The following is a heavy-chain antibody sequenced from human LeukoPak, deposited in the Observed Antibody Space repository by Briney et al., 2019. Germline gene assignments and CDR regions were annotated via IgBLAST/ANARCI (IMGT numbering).Heavy chain of an antibody. V-gene: IGHV4-59*01. CDR2: IYYSGST. J-gene: IGHJ4*02. Sequence: SETLSLTCTVSGXSISSYYGSWIRQPPGKGLEWIGYIYYSGSTNYNPSLKSRVTISVDTSKNQFSLKLSSVTAADTAVYYCARDRRYSSGWYGIDYWGQGTLVTVSS. CDR1: GXSISSYY. D-gene: IGHD6-19*01. CDR3: ARDRRYSSGWYGIDY.